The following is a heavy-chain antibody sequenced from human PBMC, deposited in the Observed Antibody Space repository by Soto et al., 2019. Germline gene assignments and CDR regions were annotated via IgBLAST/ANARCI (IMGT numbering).Heavy chain of an antibody. CDR2: ITSDTNTI. V-gene: IGHV3-48*02. D-gene: IGHD6-19*01. CDR1: GFPFSIYS. CDR3: ARSVEGHFDY. Sequence: EVQLVESGGGLVQPGGSLRLTCAASGFPFSIYSMNWVRQVPGKGLEWSSYITSDTNTIKYADSVKGRFTIPRDNAKNLVYLQMNSLRDEDTAVYFCARSVEGHFDYWGQGTVVTVSS. J-gene: IGHJ4*02.